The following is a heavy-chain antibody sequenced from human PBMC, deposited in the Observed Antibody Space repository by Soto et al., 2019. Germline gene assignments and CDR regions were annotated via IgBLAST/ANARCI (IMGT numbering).Heavy chain of an antibody. V-gene: IGHV4-39*01. CDR3: ARRLSYGVAGAGTLFEF. D-gene: IGHD6-13*01. J-gene: IGHJ4*02. CDR1: DGSSSTSGYS. Sequence: QLQLRESGPGLVKPSETLSLTCTVSDGSSSTSGYSWGWIRQPPGKGLEWIGRVHYSGRTSYSPSLRSRGTISVDTPKSQFSLKLSSVTAADTAVYYCARRLSYGVAGAGTLFEFWGQGTLVIVSS. CDR2: VHYSGRT.